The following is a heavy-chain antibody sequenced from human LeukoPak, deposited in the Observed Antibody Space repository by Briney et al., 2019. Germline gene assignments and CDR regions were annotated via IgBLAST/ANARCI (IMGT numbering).Heavy chain of an antibody. CDR1: GYTFTGYY. J-gene: IGHJ6*02. CDR2: INPNSGGT. D-gene: IGHD6-13*01. Sequence: ASVKVSCKASGYTFTGYYMHWVRQAPGQGLEWMGWINPNSGGTNYAQKFQGRVTMTRDTSISTAYMELRSLRSDDTAVYYCARVVGGSSSWYYYYYYGMDVWGQGTTVTVSS. CDR3: ARVVGGSSSWYYYYYYGMDV. V-gene: IGHV1-2*02.